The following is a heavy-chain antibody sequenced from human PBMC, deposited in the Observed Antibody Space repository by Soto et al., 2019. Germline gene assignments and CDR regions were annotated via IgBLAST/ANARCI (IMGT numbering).Heavy chain of an antibody. D-gene: IGHD2-15*01. J-gene: IGHJ3*02. CDR1: GFTLSSHW. Sequence: EVPLVESGGGLVQRGGSLRLSCEVSGFTLSSHWMSWVRQAPGKGVEWVASIKQDEIEKHYVDSVKGRFTISRDDATKSVYLPMHSLRAEGTAVYDCARGSNTYSAGASDIWGQGKMVTVSS. CDR3: ARGSNTYSAGASDI. CDR2: IKQDEIEK. V-gene: IGHV3-7*04.